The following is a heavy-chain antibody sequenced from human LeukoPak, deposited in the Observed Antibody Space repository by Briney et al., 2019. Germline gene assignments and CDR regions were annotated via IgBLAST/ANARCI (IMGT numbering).Heavy chain of an antibody. J-gene: IGHJ4*02. CDR3: ARYFCGCDCYSCYFDY. CDR1: GGSISSSTSY. CDR2: IHYSGST. Sequence: SETLSLTCTVSGGSISSSTSYWGWIRQPPGKGLEWIGHIHYSGSTYYNPSLKSRVTVSVDTSKKQFSLKLNSVTAADTAVYYCARYFCGCDCYSCYFDYWGQGTLVTVSS. D-gene: IGHD2-21*02. V-gene: IGHV4-39*01.